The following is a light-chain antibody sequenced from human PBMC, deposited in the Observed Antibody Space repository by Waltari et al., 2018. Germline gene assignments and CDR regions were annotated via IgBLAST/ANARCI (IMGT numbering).Light chain of an antibody. CDR1: HYVGDS. V-gene: IGKV3-15*01. CDR3: QQFDSWPLT. J-gene: IGKJ5*01. Sequence: TQSPATLSVSPGERATLSCRASHYVGDSLAWYQQKPGQAPRLLIYGVSSRATGVPARFSGRGSGTEFTLTITSLQSEDFGVYYCQQFDSWPLTFGQGTRLEI. CDR2: GVS.